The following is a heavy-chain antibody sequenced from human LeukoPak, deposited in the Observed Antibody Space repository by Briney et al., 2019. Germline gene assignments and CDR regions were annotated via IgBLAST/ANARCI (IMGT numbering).Heavy chain of an antibody. Sequence: ASVKVSCKASGYTFSGTGWYLYWLRQAPGQGLECLGWIYPNNGATAYAQKFQGRVAMTKDTSITTAYMELSRLRPDDTAVYYCARDGPAQMVDFDYWGQGTLVTVSS. CDR2: IYPNNGAT. V-gene: IGHV1-2*02. CDR3: ARDGPAQMVDFDY. CDR1: GYTFSGTGWY. J-gene: IGHJ4*02. D-gene: IGHD3-10*01.